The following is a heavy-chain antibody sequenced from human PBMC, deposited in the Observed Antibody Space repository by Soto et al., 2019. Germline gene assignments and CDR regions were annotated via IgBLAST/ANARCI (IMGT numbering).Heavy chain of an antibody. J-gene: IGHJ6*02. CDR1: GFTFDDHA. CDR3: ARFYYDSSGYLPSPYYYYYGMDV. CDR2: ISYDSGAI. V-gene: IGHV3-9*01. D-gene: IGHD3-22*01. Sequence: PGGSLRLSCAASGFTFDDHAMHWVRQAPGKGLEWVSGISYDSGAIDYADSVKGRFTISRDNAKNSLYLQMNSLRAEDTAVYYCARFYYDSSGYLPSPYYYYYGMDVWGQGTTVTVSS.